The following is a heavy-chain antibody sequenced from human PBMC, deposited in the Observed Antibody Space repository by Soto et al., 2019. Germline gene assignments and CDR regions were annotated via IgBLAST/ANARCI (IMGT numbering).Heavy chain of an antibody. CDR2: ISHSGST. J-gene: IGHJ4*02. Sequence: SETLSLTCAVSGGSINSGGYSWSWIRQPPGKGLEWIGYISHSGSTYSNPSLKSRVTISVDRSKNQFSLKLRTVTAADTAVYYCARGGLLPDYWGQGTLVTVSS. CDR1: GGSINSGGYS. D-gene: IGHD6-19*01. CDR3: ARGGLLPDY. V-gene: IGHV4-30-2*01.